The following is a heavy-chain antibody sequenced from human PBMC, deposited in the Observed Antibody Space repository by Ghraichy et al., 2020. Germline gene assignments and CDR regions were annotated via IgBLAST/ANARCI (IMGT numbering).Heavy chain of an antibody. Sequence: SETLSLTCAVYGGSFSGYYWSWIRQPPGKGLEWIGEINHSGSTNYNPSLKSRVTISVDTSKNQFSLKLSSVTAADTAVYYCARAPYYDFWSGYSANYFDYWGQGTLVTVSS. J-gene: IGHJ4*02. CDR1: GGSFSGYY. CDR2: INHSGST. CDR3: ARAPYYDFWSGYSANYFDY. D-gene: IGHD3-3*01. V-gene: IGHV4-34*01.